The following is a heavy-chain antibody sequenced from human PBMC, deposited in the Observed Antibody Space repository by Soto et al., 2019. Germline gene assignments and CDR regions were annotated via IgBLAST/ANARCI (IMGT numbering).Heavy chain of an antibody. V-gene: IGHV3-23*01. J-gene: IGHJ4*02. D-gene: IGHD3-22*01. CDR1: GFTFSSYA. CDR2: ISGSGGST. CDR3: AKDRPYVSSGYYYVGFDY. Sequence: EVQLLESGGGLVQPGGSLRLSCAASGFTFSSYAMSWVRQAPGKGLEWVSAISGSGGSTYYADSVKGRFTISRDNSKNTLYLQMNSVRAEDTAVYYCAKDRPYVSSGYYYVGFDYWGQGTLVTVSS.